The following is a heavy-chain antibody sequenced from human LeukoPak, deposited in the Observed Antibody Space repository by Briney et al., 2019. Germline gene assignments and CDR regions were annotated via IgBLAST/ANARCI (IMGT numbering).Heavy chain of an antibody. D-gene: IGHD3-9*01. Sequence: GGSLRLSCAASGFTFSSYWMHWVRQAPRKGLVWVSRINSDGSSTSYADSVKGRFTISRDNAKNTLYLQMNSLRAEDTAVYYCAPAQLRYFDWSDYGMDVWGQGTTVTVSS. J-gene: IGHJ6*02. CDR3: APAQLRYFDWSDYGMDV. CDR1: GFTFSSYW. V-gene: IGHV3-74*01. CDR2: INSDGSST.